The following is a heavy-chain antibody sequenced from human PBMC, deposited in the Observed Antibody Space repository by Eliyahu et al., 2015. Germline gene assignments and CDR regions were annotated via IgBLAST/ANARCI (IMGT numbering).Heavy chain of an antibody. Sequence: QVQLVESGGGVVQPGKSLRLSCAAXGFPXXSXAMDWVRQAPGKGLEWVAITSYDGSNRYYADSVKGRFTISRDNSKNTLYLQMNSLRTEDTAVYYCARAIVPATTVYDALNIWGQGIMVTVSS. V-gene: IGHV3-30*01. CDR1: GFPXXSXA. D-gene: IGHD2-2*01. J-gene: IGHJ3*02. CDR3: ARAIVPATTVYDALNI. CDR2: TSYDGSNR.